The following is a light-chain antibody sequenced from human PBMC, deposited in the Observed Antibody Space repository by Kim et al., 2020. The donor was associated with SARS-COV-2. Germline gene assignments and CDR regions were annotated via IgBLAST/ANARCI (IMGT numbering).Light chain of an antibody. V-gene: IGKV3-15*01. J-gene: IGKJ4*01. CDR2: GAS. CDR1: QSVSSN. CDR3: QQYSHWPLT. Sequence: EIVMKQSPATLSVSPGERATLSRRASQSVSSNLAWYQQKPGQAPRLLIYGASTRATGIPGRFSGSGSGTEFTLTISSLQSEDFAVYYCQQYSHWPLTFGGGTKLEI.